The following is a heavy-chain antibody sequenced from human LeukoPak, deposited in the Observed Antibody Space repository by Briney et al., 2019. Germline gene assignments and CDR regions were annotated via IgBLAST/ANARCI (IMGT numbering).Heavy chain of an antibody. Sequence: SETLSLTCTVSGDSISNYYWSWIRQPPGKGLEWIGNIYYSGRTNYNPSLKSRVTISVDTSKNQFSLKLSSVTAADTAVYYCARQGVEYYYDSSGCDYWGQGTLGTVSS. J-gene: IGHJ4*02. CDR3: ARQGVEYYYDSSGCDY. D-gene: IGHD3-22*01. V-gene: IGHV4-59*08. CDR1: GDSISNYY. CDR2: IYYSGRT.